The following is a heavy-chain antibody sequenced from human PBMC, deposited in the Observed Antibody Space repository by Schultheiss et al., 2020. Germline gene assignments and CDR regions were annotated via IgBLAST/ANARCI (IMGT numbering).Heavy chain of an antibody. V-gene: IGHV3-9*01. Sequence: GGSLRLSCAASGFTFSSYAMHWVRQAPGKGLEWVSGISWNSGSIGYADSVKGRFTISRDNAKNSLYLQMNSLRAEDTAVYYCAKARGSSWFYWGQGTLVTVSS. CDR1: GFTFSSYA. CDR2: ISWNSGSI. CDR3: AKARGSSWFY. D-gene: IGHD6-13*01. J-gene: IGHJ4*02.